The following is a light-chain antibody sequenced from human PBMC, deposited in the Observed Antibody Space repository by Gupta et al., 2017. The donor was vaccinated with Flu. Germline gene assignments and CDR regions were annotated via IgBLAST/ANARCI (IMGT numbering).Light chain of an antibody. CDR3: ATWDDSLNEV. CDR2: NNN. Sequence: QSVLTQPPSPSGTPGQRVTISCSGSSSNIGSNTVNWYQQLPGTAPKVLIYNNNQRPSGVPDRFSGSKSGTSASLAISGLQSEDEADYYCATWDDSLNEVFGTGTKVTVL. J-gene: IGLJ1*01. V-gene: IGLV1-44*01. CDR1: SSNIGSNT.